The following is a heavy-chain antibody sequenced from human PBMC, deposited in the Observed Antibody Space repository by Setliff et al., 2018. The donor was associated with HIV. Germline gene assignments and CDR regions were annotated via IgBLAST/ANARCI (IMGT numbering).Heavy chain of an antibody. V-gene: IGHV5-51*01. Sequence: GESLKISCKGSGYSFSSYWIGWVRQMPGKGLEWMGIIYPGDSDTRYSPSFQGQVTISADKSISTAYLQCSSMKASDTAMYYCARLGGICSGGSCTALAYTMDVWGQGTTVTVSS. D-gene: IGHD2-15*01. J-gene: IGHJ6*02. CDR3: ARLGGICSGGSCTALAYTMDV. CDR1: GYSFSSYW. CDR2: IYPGDSDT.